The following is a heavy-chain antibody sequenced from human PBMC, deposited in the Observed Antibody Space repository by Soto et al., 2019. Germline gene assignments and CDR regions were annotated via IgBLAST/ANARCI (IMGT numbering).Heavy chain of an antibody. CDR2: IYPGDSDT. D-gene: IGHD3-22*01. J-gene: IGHJ3*02. CDR1: EYSCTSDC. Sequence: GESLRIWGNGSEYSCTSDCIGWVLQMPGKGLEWMGVIYPGDSDTRYSPSFQGQVTISADKSISTAYLQWSSLKASDTAMYYCASRYYYDSSGYTDAFDIWGQGTMVTVSS. CDR3: ASRYYYDSSGYTDAFDI. V-gene: IGHV5-51*01.